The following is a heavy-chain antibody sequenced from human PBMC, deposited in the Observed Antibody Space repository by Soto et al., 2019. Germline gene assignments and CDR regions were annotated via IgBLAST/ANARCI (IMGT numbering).Heavy chain of an antibody. D-gene: IGHD5-12*01. J-gene: IGHJ5*02. V-gene: IGHV3-11*01. CDR2: ISNSGNTQ. CDR3: ARERSCRGNSCYKLRFDP. Sequence: QVQLVESGGDVVQPGGSLRLSCAASGFTFSASYMTWIRQAPGRGLEWVSYISNSGNTQEYADSVRGRFTISRDNAKNSGHLQMDSLRAEDTAVYYCARERSCRGNSCYKLRFDPWGQGTRVIVSS. CDR1: GFTFSASY.